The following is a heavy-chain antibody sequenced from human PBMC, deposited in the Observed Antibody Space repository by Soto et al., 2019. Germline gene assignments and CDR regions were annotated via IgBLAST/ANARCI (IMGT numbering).Heavy chain of an antibody. D-gene: IGHD3-3*02. J-gene: IGHJ6*02. CDR1: GFTFSSYA. CDR3: AKVPIFGVISRSYGMDV. V-gene: IGHV3-23*01. CDR2: ISGSGVST. Sequence: EVQLLESGGGLVQPGGSLRLSCAASGFTFSSYAMNWVRQAPGKGLEWVSAISGSGVSTYYADPVKGRFTISRDNSKNTLYLQMNSLRAEDTAVYYCAKVPIFGVISRSYGMDVWGQGTTVTVSS.